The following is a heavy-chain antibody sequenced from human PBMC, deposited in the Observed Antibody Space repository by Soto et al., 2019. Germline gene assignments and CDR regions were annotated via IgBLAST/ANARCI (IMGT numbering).Heavy chain of an antibody. V-gene: IGHV1-3*01. CDR2: INAGNGNT. D-gene: IGHD3-9*01. J-gene: IGHJ4*02. Sequence: GASVKVSCKASGYTFTGYAMHWVRQAPGQRLEWMGWINAGNGNTKYSQKFQGRVTITRDTSASTAYMELSSLRSEDTAVYYCARVGANYDILTGYFSEYYFDYWGQGTLVTVSS. CDR1: GYTFTGYA. CDR3: ARVGANYDILTGYFSEYYFDY.